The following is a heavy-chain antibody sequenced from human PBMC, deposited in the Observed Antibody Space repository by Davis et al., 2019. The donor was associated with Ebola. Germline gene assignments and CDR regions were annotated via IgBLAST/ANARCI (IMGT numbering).Heavy chain of an antibody. D-gene: IGHD4-11*01. V-gene: IGHV3-7*01. CDR2: IKPDGSET. CDR1: GITFRSYW. J-gene: IGHJ4*02. Sequence: GESLKISCATSGITFRSYWMSWVRQAPGKGLAWVANIKPDGSETSYADSVKGRFTISRDNAKNSLYLQMDSLRAEDTAVYFCARIPRDYSFCGWGQGTLVTVSS. CDR3: ARIPRDYSFCG.